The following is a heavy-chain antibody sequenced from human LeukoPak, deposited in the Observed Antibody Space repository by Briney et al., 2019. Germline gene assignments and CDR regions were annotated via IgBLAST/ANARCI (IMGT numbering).Heavy chain of an antibody. Sequence: PSETLSLTCTVSGGSISSGSYYWSWIRQPPGKGLEWIGYIYYSGNTNYNPSLRSRVIISLNTSKNQFSLKLSSVTAADTAVYYCTRTDSATAIDHWGQGTLVTVSS. CDR3: TRTDSATAIDH. CDR1: GGSISSGSYY. V-gene: IGHV4-61*01. CDR2: IYYSGNT. D-gene: IGHD2-21*02. J-gene: IGHJ4*02.